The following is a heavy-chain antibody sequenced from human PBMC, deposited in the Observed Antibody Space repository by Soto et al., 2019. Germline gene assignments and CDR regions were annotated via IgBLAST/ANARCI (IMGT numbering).Heavy chain of an antibody. D-gene: IGHD3-22*01. CDR3: AKNPGYYDDSTGYHFDY. J-gene: IGHJ4*02. V-gene: IGHV3-48*01. Sequence: GGSLRLSCAASGFTFSSYSMNWVRQAPGKGLEWVSYISSSSSTIYYADSVKGRFTISRDNAKNSLYLQMNSLRAEDTAVYYCAKNPGYYDDSTGYHFDYWGQGTLVTVSS. CDR2: ISSSSSTI. CDR1: GFTFSSYS.